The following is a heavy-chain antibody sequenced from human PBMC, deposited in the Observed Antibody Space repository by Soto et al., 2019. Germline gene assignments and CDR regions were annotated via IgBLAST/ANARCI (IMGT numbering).Heavy chain of an antibody. J-gene: IGHJ4*02. D-gene: IGHD3-10*01. CDR1: GYTFTSYG. Sequence: SSVKVSCKASGYTFTSYGISWVRQAPGQGLEWMGWISAYNGNTNYAQKLQGRVTMTTDTSTSTAYMELRSLRSDDTAVYYCARFRPHYYGSGSYYNQVDYWGQGTLVTVSS. V-gene: IGHV1-18*01. CDR3: ARFRPHYYGSGSYYNQVDY. CDR2: ISAYNGNT.